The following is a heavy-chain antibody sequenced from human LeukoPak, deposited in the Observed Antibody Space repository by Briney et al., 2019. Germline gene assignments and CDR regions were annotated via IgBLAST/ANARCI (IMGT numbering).Heavy chain of an antibody. CDR2: IKSKTDGGTT. V-gene: IGHV3-15*01. Sequence: MTGGSLRLSCVASGFTFSNAWMTWVRQAPGKGLEWVGRIKSKTDGGTTDYAAPVKGRFTISRDDSKNTLYLQMNSLKTEDTAVYYCTTPYGSGIPGRPIYYMDVWGKGTTVTISS. D-gene: IGHD3-10*01. CDR1: GFTFSNAW. J-gene: IGHJ6*03. CDR3: TTPYGSGIPGRPIYYMDV.